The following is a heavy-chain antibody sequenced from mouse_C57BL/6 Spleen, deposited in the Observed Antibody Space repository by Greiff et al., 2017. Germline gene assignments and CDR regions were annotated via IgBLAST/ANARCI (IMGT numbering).Heavy chain of an antibody. CDR1: GYTCTSYW. CDR2: INPSSGYT. Sequence: VQLQQSGAELAKPGASVKLSCKASGYTCTSYWMHWVKQRPGQGLEWIGYINPSSGYTKYNQKFKDKATLTADKSSSTAYMQLSSLTYEDSAVYYCARSYDGYQGLFAYWGQGTLVTVSA. D-gene: IGHD2-3*01. V-gene: IGHV1-7*01. CDR3: ARSYDGYQGLFAY. J-gene: IGHJ3*01.